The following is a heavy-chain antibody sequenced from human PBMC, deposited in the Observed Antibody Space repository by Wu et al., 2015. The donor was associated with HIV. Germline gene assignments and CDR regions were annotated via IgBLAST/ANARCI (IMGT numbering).Heavy chain of an antibody. V-gene: IGHV1-18*01. D-gene: IGHD3-9*01. CDR1: GYTFINYG. J-gene: IGHJ3*02. CDR2: ISGYRGNT. CDR3: ARDEYYDMSTGYEVDALDI. Sequence: SGVEVKRPGASVKVSCKASGYTFINYGISWVRQAPGQGLEWVGWISGYRGNTNYAEKFQGRATMSTESSTRTAYMELRSLTSDDTAVYYCARDEYYDMSTGYEVDALDIWGQGTMVTVSS.